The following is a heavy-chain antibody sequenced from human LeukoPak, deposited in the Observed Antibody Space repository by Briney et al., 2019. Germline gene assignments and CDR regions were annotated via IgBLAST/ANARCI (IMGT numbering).Heavy chain of an antibody. CDR1: GFTFNTYV. V-gene: IGHV3-33*01. J-gene: IGHJ4*02. D-gene: IGHD5-12*01. Sequence: PGRSLRLPCAASGFTFNTYVIHWVRQAPGKGLEWVAVIWYDGSDKYYADSVKGRFTISRDNSKNTMYLQMNSLRVEDTAVCYCATDSGDSALNYWGQGTLVTVSS. CDR2: IWYDGSDK. CDR3: ATDSGDSALNY.